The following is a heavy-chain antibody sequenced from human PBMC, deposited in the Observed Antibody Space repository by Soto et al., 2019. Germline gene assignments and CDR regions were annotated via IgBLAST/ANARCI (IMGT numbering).Heavy chain of an antibody. CDR2: FDPEDGET. CDR3: ATYAYYYGSGWRLGRTWGAFDT. V-gene: IGHV1-24*01. J-gene: IGHJ3*02. CDR1: GYTLTELS. D-gene: IGHD3-10*01. Sequence: ASVKVSCKVSGYTLTELSMHWGRQAPGKGLEWMGGFDPEDGETIYAQKFQGRVTMTEDTSTDTAYMELSSLRSEDTAVYYCATYAYYYGSGWRLGRTWGAFDTWGQGTMVTVS.